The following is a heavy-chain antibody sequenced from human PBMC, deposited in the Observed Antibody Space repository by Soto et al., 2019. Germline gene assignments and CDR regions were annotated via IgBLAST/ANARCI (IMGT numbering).Heavy chain of an antibody. V-gene: IGHV4-31*03. Sequence: QVQLQESGPGLVKPSQTLSLTCTVSGDSISSGGYYWSWIRQHPGKGLEWIGYISYSGSTYYNPSLKRRVTISVDTSKNQFSLRLSSVTAADTAVYYCARQITMIVENYFDYWGQGTLVTVSS. CDR2: ISYSGST. D-gene: IGHD3-22*01. J-gene: IGHJ4*02. CDR1: GDSISSGGYY. CDR3: ARQITMIVENYFDY.